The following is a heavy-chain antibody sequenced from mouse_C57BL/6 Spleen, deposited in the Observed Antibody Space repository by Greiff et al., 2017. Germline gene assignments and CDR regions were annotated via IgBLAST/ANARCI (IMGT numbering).Heavy chain of an antibody. Sequence: VQLKESGAELVKPGASVKLSCTASGFNIKDYYMHWVKQRTEQGLAWIGRIDPEDGETKYAPKFQGKATITADTSSNTAYLQLSSLTSEDTAVYYCARGYYDGYYDFDYWGQGTTRTVSS. J-gene: IGHJ2*01. D-gene: IGHD2-3*01. V-gene: IGHV14-2*01. CDR2: IDPEDGET. CDR3: ARGYYDGYYDFDY. CDR1: GFNIKDYY.